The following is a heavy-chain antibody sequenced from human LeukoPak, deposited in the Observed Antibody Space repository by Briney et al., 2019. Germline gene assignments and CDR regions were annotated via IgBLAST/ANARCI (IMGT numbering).Heavy chain of an antibody. CDR3: AKDGSSWNFDY. V-gene: IGHV3-30*02. CDR2: IRYDGSDK. CDR1: GFPFSTYP. D-gene: IGHD6-13*01. J-gene: IGHJ4*02. Sequence: GGSLRLSCTASGFPFSTYPMHWVRQAPGKGLEWVAFIRYDGSDKYYANSVKGRFTISRDNSKNTVYLQLNSLRAEDTAVYYCAKDGSSWNFDYWGQGTLVTVSS.